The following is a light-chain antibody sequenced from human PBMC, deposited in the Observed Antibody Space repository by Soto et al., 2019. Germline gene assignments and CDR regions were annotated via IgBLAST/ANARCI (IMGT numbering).Light chain of an antibody. Sequence: QSALTQPPSASGTPGQRVTISCSGSSSNIGSNTVNWYQQLPGTAPKLLIYSNNQRPSGVPDRFSGSKSGTSASLAISGLQSEDEADYYCAAWDDSLNASYVFGTGTKATVL. J-gene: IGLJ1*01. CDR2: SNN. V-gene: IGLV1-44*01. CDR3: AAWDDSLNASYV. CDR1: SSNIGSNT.